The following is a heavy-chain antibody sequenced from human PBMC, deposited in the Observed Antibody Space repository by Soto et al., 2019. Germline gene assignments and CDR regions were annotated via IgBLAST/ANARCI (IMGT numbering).Heavy chain of an antibody. J-gene: IGHJ6*02. CDR1: GYRITSDW. D-gene: IGHD3-9*01. Sequence: GESLKISCEASGYRITSDWITWVCQMPGKGLEWMGDIDPSDSYSKYSPSFQGHVTMSVDKSINTAFLQWSRLQASDTAKYYCGRYFEWSTAGNGIDVWGQGTTVTVSS. CDR2: IDPSDSYS. CDR3: GRYFEWSTAGNGIDV. V-gene: IGHV5-10-1*01.